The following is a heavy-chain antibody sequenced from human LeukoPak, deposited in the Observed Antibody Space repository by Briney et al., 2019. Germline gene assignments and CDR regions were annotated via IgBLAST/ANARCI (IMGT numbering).Heavy chain of an antibody. J-gene: IGHJ4*02. CDR2: IYTGGST. V-gene: IGHV4-4*07. D-gene: IGHD3-22*01. CDR3: AYQGYDSSGYFFDY. CDR1: GGSISSYY. Sequence: PSETLSLTCTVSGGSISSYYWSWIRQPAGKGLEWIGRIYTGGSTNYNPSLKSRVTMSVDTSKNQFSLKLSSVTAADTAVYYCAYQGYDSSGYFFDYWGQGTLVTVSS.